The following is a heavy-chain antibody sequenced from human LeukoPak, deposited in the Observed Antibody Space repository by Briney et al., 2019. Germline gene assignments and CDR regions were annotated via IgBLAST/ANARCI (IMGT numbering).Heavy chain of an antibody. J-gene: IGHJ4*02. CDR3: AKESRGSFDF. CDR1: GFTFDDYA. D-gene: IGHD2-2*01. Sequence: PGRSLRLSCAASGFTFDDYAMHWVRQAPRKGLEWVSGISWNSGSIGYADSVKGRFTISRDNAKNSLYLQMNSLRAEDTALYYCAKESRGSFDFWGQGTLVTVSS. CDR2: ISWNSGSI. V-gene: IGHV3-9*01.